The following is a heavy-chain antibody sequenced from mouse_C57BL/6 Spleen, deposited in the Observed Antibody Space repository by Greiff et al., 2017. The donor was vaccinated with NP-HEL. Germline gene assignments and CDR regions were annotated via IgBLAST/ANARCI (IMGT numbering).Heavy chain of an antibody. CDR1: GYTFTSYW. J-gene: IGHJ4*01. Sequence: VKLMESGAELAKPGASVKLSCKASGYTFTSYWMHWVKQRPGQGLEWIGYINPSSGYTKYNQKFKDKATLTADKSSSTAYMQLSSLTYEDSAVYYCARHTTVVPYAMDYWGQGTSVTVSS. CDR3: ARHTTVVPYAMDY. D-gene: IGHD1-1*01. CDR2: INPSSGYT. V-gene: IGHV1-7*01.